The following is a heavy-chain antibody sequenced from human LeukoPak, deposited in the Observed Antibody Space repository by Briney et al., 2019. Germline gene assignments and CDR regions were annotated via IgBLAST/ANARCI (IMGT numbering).Heavy chain of an antibody. CDR3: ARPATPYYDFWSGYYSDYWYFDL. J-gene: IGHJ2*01. D-gene: IGHD3-3*01. CDR1: GGSSSSYY. V-gene: IGHV4-59*01. Sequence: SENLSLNCTVSGGSSSSYYWSWIRQPPGKGLEWIGYIYYSGSTNYNPSLKSRVTISVDTSMNQFSLKLSSVTAADTAVYYCARPATPYYDFWSGYYSDYWYFDLWGRGTLVTVSS. CDR2: IYYSGST.